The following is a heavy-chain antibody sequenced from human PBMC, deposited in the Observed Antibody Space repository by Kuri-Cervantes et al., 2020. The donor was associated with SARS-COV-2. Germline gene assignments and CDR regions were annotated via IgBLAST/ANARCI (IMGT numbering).Heavy chain of an antibody. V-gene: IGHV3-48*04. CDR1: GFTFRKYS. Sequence: GGSLRLSCAASGFTFRKYSMNWVRQAPGKGLEWVSYISESGGIKLYADSVKGRFTISRDNSKNSLYLQMNSLRAEDSAVYYCVRDQHSSGLYGDFRGQGTLVTVSS. J-gene: IGHJ4*02. CDR2: ISESGGIK. CDR3: VRDQHSSGLYGDF. D-gene: IGHD6-19*01.